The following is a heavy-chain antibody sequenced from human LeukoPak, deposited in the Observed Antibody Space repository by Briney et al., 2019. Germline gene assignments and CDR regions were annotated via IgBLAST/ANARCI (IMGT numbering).Heavy chain of an antibody. CDR1: GFTFSTYA. V-gene: IGHV3-23*01. J-gene: IGHJ4*02. CDR2: LSGRGRDT. D-gene: IGHD3-22*01. Sequence: GGSLRLSCAASGFTFSTYAMSWVRQAPGKGLEWLSALSGRGRDTYYADSVKGRFTISRDESKNTLYLQMNSLRAEDTAVYYCAIPGSAHYPAPFDFWGQGTLVTVSS. CDR3: AIPGSAHYPAPFDF.